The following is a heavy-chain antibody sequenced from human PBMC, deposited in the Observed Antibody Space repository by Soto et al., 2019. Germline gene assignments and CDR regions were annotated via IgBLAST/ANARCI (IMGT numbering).Heavy chain of an antibody. Sequence: SETLSLTCTVSGGSISSGNYYWGWIRQPPGKGLEWIGSIYYSGSTYYNPSLKSRVTISVDTSKNQFSLKLSSVTAADTAVYYCARLVQAVAGLFDYWGQGTLVTVSS. CDR2: IYYSGST. J-gene: IGHJ4*02. CDR1: GGSISSGNYY. CDR3: ARLVQAVAGLFDY. D-gene: IGHD6-19*01. V-gene: IGHV4-39*01.